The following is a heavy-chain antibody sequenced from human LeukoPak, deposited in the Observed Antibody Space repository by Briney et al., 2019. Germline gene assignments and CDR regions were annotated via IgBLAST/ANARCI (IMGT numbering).Heavy chain of an antibody. CDR2: IYDSGST. D-gene: IGHD1-26*01. J-gene: IGHJ4*02. CDR1: GGSISNYY. Sequence: SETLSLTCTVSGGSISNYYWSWIRQPPGKGLEWIGYIYDSGSTNYNPSLKSRVTISVDTSKNKFSLKLSSVTAADTAVYYCARGGSYLGHCDYWGQGSPVTVSS. CDR3: ARGGSYLGHCDY. V-gene: IGHV4-59*01.